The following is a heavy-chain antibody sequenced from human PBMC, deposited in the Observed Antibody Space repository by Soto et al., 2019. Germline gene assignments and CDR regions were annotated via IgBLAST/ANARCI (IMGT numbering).Heavy chain of an antibody. CDR3: ARERSDSSYIDY. D-gene: IGHD3-22*01. V-gene: IGHV3-30*03. CDR1: GFTFSSYG. Sequence: GGSLRLSCAASGFTFSSYGMHWVRQAPGKGLEWVAVISYDGSNKYYADSVKGRFTISRDNARNSLYLQMNSLRAEDTAVYYCARERSDSSYIDYWGQGTLVTVSS. J-gene: IGHJ4*02. CDR2: ISYDGSNK.